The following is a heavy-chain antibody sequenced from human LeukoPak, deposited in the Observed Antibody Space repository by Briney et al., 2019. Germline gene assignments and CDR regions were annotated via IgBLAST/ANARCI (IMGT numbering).Heavy chain of an antibody. Sequence: GGSLRLSCAASGFTFSSYSMNWVRQAPGKGLEWVSSISSSSSYIYYADSVKGRFTISRDNAKNSLHLQMNSLRAEDTAVYYCARDPPSYYREYYFDYWGQGPLVTVSS. D-gene: IGHD3-10*01. CDR1: GFTFSSYS. V-gene: IGHV3-21*01. J-gene: IGHJ4*02. CDR2: ISSSSSYI. CDR3: ARDPPSYYREYYFDY.